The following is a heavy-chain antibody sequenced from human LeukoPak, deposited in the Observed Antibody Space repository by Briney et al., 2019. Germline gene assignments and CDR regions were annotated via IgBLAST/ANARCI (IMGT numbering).Heavy chain of an antibody. Sequence: PSETLSLTCAVYGGSFSGYYWSWIRQPPGKGLEWIGEINHSGSTNYNPSLKSRVTISVDTSKNQFSLKLSSVTAADTAVYYCARRWLASYYYGSGRIRMGFDYWGQGTLVTVSS. J-gene: IGHJ4*02. V-gene: IGHV4-34*01. CDR3: ARRWLASYYYGSGRIRMGFDY. CDR2: INHSGST. CDR1: GGSFSGYY. D-gene: IGHD3-10*01.